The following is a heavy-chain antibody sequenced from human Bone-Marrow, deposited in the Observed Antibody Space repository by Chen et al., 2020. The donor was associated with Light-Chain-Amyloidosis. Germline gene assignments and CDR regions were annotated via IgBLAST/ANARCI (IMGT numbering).Heavy chain of an antibody. CDR1: GYTFPNDW. J-gene: IGHJ4*02. CDR3: ARRRDGYNFDY. Sequence: EVQLEQSGPEVKKPGESLKISCKGSGYTFPNDWIGWVRQMPGKGLEWMGLIDPGDAEARYSPSFEGQVTISADKAITTAYLQWRSLKASDTAMYYCARRRDGYNFDYWGQGTLVTVSS. V-gene: IGHV5-51*01. CDR2: IDPGDAEA. D-gene: IGHD5-12*01.